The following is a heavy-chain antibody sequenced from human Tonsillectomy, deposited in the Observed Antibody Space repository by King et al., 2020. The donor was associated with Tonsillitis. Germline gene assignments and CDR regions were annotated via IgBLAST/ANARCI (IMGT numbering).Heavy chain of an antibody. CDR3: ARGRGGYYYLDY. J-gene: IGHJ4*02. CDR1: GFTFSSHD. D-gene: IGHD3-22*01. CDR2: IDSAGDT. V-gene: IGHV3-13*01. Sequence: VQLVEFGGGLVQPGGSLRLSCAASGFTFSSHDMHWVRQATGKGLEWVSGIDSAGDTYYPDSVKGRFTISRVNAKNSLYLQMNSLRAGDTAVYYCARGRGGYYYLDYWGQGTLVTVSS.